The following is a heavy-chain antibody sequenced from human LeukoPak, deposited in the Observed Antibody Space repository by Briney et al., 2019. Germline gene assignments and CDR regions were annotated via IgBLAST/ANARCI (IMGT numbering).Heavy chain of an antibody. V-gene: IGHV4-38-2*01. CDR1: GYSISSGYY. CDR3: ATSPTSLDSSGYYYYYYYMDV. CDR2: SYHSGST. Sequence: SETLSLTCAASGYSISSGYYWGWIRQPPGKGLGGIGSSYHSGSTYYNPSLKSRVTISVDTSKNQLYLKLSTVTAADTAVYYCATSPTSLDSSGYYYYYYYMDVWGKGTTVTVSS. J-gene: IGHJ6*03. D-gene: IGHD3-22*01.